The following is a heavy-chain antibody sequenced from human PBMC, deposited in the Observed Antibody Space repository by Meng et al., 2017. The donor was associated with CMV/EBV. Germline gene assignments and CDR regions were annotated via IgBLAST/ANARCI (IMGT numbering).Heavy chain of an antibody. Sequence: GSLRLSCTVSGGSISSYYWSWIRQPPGKGLEWIGYIYYSGSTNYNPSLKSRVTISVDTSKNQFSLKLSSVTAADTAVYYCARGGDDFWSGYHDYWGQGTLVTVSS. V-gene: IGHV4-59*01. CDR1: GGSISSYY. CDR2: IYYSGST. J-gene: IGHJ4*02. CDR3: ARGGDDFWSGYHDY. D-gene: IGHD3-3*01.